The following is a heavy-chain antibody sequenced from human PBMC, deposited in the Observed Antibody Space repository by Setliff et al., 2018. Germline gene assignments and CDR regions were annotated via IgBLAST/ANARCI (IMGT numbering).Heavy chain of an antibody. CDR1: GFLFSSYG. J-gene: IGHJ1*01. V-gene: IGHV3-33*01. CDR3: ARDRDGHFQL. CDR2: FWANGNNK. Sequence: GGSLRLSCAASGFLFSSYGMHWVRQAPGKGLEWVAVFWANGNNKYYADSVKGRFTISRDNSQNTVYLQMKSLRAEDTAVYYCARDRDGHFQLWGRGTLVTVSS.